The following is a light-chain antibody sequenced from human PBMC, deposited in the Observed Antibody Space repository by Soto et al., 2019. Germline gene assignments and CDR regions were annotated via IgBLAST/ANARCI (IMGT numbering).Light chain of an antibody. CDR2: ELS. CDR1: QSLMHTDGKTH. Sequence: DVFLTQSPLSLSVTPGQPASISCNSSQSLMHTDGKTHLYWYLQRPGQPPQLLIYELSNRFSGVPDRFSGSGSGTDFSLKISRVEAEDAGVYYCMQTLQNPLTFGGGTKVDIK. CDR3: MQTLQNPLT. V-gene: IGKV2D-29*01. J-gene: IGKJ4*01.